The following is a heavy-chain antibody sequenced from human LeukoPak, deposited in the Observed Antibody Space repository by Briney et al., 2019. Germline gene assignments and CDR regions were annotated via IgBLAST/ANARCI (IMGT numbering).Heavy chain of an antibody. CDR3: ARESNKYGAYVSGFDF. Sequence: PGGSLRLSCIASGFTFSSHWMNWVRQAPEKGLEWVANIMQDGSEKYYVDSVKGRFIISRDNAKNSLYLQMNSLRAEDTAVYYCARESNKYGAYVSGFDFWGQGTMVTVSS. D-gene: IGHD4-17*01. CDR2: IMQDGSEK. CDR1: GFTFSSHW. V-gene: IGHV3-7*01. J-gene: IGHJ3*01.